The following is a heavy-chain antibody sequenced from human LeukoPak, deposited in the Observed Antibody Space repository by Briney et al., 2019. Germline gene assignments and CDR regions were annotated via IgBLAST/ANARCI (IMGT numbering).Heavy chain of an antibody. D-gene: IGHD3-10*01. J-gene: IGHJ4*02. CDR2: ISSSSSYI. V-gene: IGHV3-21*01. Sequence: PGGSLRLSCAASGFTFSSYSMNWVRQAPGKGLEWVSSISSSSSYIYYADSVKGRFTISRGNSKNTLYLQMNSLRAEDTAVDYCAGNYGPYYFDYWGQGTLVTVSS. CDR1: GFTFSSYS. CDR3: AGNYGPYYFDY.